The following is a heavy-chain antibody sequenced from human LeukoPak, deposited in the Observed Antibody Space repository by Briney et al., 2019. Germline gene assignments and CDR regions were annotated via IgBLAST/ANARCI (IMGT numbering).Heavy chain of an antibody. CDR3: ARLVVPAAMGSYNWFDP. CDR1: GYTFTGYY. CDR2: MNPNSGNT. D-gene: IGHD2-2*01. Sequence: ASVKVSCKASGYTFTGYYMHWVRQATGQGLEWMGWMNPNSGNTGYAQKFQGRVTMTRNTSISTAYMELSSLRSEDTAVYYCARLVVPAAMGSYNWFDPWGQGTLVTVSS. V-gene: IGHV1-8*02. J-gene: IGHJ5*02.